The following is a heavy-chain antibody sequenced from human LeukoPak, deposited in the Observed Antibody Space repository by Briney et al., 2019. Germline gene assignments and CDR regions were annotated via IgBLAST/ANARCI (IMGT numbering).Heavy chain of an antibody. Sequence: SETLSLTCTVSGGSISSSSYYWGWIRQPPGKGLEWIGSIYYSGSTYYNPSLKSRVTISVDTSKNQFSLKLSSVTAADTAVYYCARGVRGQQPVYYYYYYMDVWGKGTTVTVSS. D-gene: IGHD6-13*01. J-gene: IGHJ6*03. CDR3: ARGVRGQQPVYYYYYYMDV. CDR2: IYYSGST. CDR1: GGSISSSSYY. V-gene: IGHV4-39*07.